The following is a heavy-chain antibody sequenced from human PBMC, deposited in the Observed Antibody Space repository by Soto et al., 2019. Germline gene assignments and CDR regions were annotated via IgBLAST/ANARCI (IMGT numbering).Heavy chain of an antibody. CDR3: ARVFVERGYSYGYFDY. Sequence: QVQLQESGPGLVKPSQTLSLTCTVSGGSISSGGYYWSWIRQHPGKGPEWIGYIYYSGSTNYNPSLKSRVTISVDTSKSQFSLKLSSVTAADTAVYYCARVFVERGYSYGYFDYWGQGTLVTVSS. CDR1: GGSISSGGYY. V-gene: IGHV4-31*03. CDR2: IYYSGST. J-gene: IGHJ4*02. D-gene: IGHD5-18*01.